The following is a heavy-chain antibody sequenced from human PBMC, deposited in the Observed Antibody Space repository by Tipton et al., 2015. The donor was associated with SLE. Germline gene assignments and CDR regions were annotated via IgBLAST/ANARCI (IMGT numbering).Heavy chain of an antibody. Sequence: LRLSCTVSGGSISSSSYYWGWIRQPPGKGLEWIGSIYYSGSTYYNPSLKSRVTISVDTSKNQFSLKLSSVTAADTTVYYCAGGLYGMDVWGQGTTVTVSS. CDR3: AGGLYGMDV. V-gene: IGHV4-39*07. D-gene: IGHD3-16*01. CDR1: GGSISSSSYY. J-gene: IGHJ6*02. CDR2: IYYSGST.